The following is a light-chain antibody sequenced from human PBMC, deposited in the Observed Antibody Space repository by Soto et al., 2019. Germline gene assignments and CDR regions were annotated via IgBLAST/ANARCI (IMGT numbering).Light chain of an antibody. CDR2: SAS. J-gene: IGKJ1*01. CDR3: QQHGSSPWT. CDR1: QSVSSSY. Sequence: EIVLTQSPGTLSLSPGERATLSCRASQSVSSSYLAWYQQKPGQAPRLLIYSASSRATGIPDRFSGSGSGTDFPLTIRRLEPEDFAVYYCQQHGSSPWTFGQGTKVEMK. V-gene: IGKV3-20*01.